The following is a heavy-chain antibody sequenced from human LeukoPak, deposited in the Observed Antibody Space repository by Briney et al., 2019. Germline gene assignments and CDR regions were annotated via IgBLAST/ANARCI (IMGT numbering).Heavy chain of an antibody. J-gene: IGHJ4*02. Sequence: ASVKVSCKASGYTFTSYYMHWVRQAPGQGLEWMGIINPSGGSTSYAQKFQGRVTMTTDTSTSTAYMELRSLRSDDTAIYYCARASWRPPHHFDYWGQGTLVTVSS. CDR2: INPSGGST. CDR3: ARASWRPPHHFDY. V-gene: IGHV1-46*01. CDR1: GYTFTSYY.